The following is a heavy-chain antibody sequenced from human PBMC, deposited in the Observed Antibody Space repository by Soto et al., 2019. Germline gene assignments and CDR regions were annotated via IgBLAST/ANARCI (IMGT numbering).Heavy chain of an antibody. Sequence: GGSLRLSCAAFEFTFGGYSMSWVRQAPGKGLELVAGISGSGATTSYPDSVKGRFTISRDNSENTLYLQMNSVRAEETATCSCEKDPAFSGRSKVWGPGTLVTVYS. J-gene: IGHJ4*02. D-gene: IGHD1-26*01. V-gene: IGHV3-23*01. CDR3: EKDPAFSGRSKV. CDR2: ISGSGATT. CDR1: EFTFGGYS.